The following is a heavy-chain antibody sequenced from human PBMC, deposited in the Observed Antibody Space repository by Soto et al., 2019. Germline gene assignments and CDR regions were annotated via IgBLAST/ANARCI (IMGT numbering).Heavy chain of an antibody. J-gene: IGHJ4*02. CDR1: GGSISSYY. V-gene: IGHV4-59*01. Sequence: PSETLSLTCTVSGGSISSYYWSWIRQPPGKGLEWIGYIYYSGSTNYNPSLKSRVTISVDTSKNQFSLKLRSVTAADTAVYSCARSPPYSSGWYYFDYWDQGTLVTVSS. CDR2: IYYSGST. D-gene: IGHD6-19*01. CDR3: ARSPPYSSGWYYFDY.